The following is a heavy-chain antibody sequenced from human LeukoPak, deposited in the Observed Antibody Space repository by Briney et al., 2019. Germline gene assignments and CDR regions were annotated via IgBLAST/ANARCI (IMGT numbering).Heavy chain of an antibody. CDR2: INTNTGNP. Sequence: ASVKVSCKASGYTFTSYAMNWVRQAPGQGLEWMGWINTNTGNPTYAQGFTGRFVFSLDTSVSTAYLQISSLKAEDTAVYYCARAGSVLRFLEWLSPHYYYYYYMDVWGKGTTVTVSS. V-gene: IGHV7-4-1*02. J-gene: IGHJ6*03. CDR3: ARAGSVLRFLEWLSPHYYYYYYMDV. D-gene: IGHD3-3*01. CDR1: GYTFTSYA.